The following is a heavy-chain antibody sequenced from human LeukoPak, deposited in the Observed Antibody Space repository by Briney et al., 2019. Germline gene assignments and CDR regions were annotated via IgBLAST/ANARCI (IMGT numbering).Heavy chain of an antibody. V-gene: IGHV4-39*01. D-gene: IGHD3-16*01. CDR3: ARAEFGLPHDAFDI. CDR1: GGSISSSRYY. CDR2: IYYSGST. J-gene: IGHJ3*02. Sequence: SETLSLTCTVSGGSISSSRYYWGWIRQPPGKGLEWIGSIYYSGSTYYNPSLKSRVTISVDTSKNQFSLKLSSVTAADTAVYYCARAEFGLPHDAFDIWGQGTMVTVSS.